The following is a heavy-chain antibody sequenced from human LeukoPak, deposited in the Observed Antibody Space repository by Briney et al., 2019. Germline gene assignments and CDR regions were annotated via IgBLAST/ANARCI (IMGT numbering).Heavy chain of an antibody. Sequence: ASVKVSCKASGYTFTGYYMHWVRQAPGQGLEWMGWINPNSGGTNYAQKFQGRVTMTRDTSISTAHMELSRLRSDDTAVYYCAREGVTTGGNDAFDIWGQGTMVTVSS. CDR3: AREGVTTGGNDAFDI. CDR1: GYTFTGYY. J-gene: IGHJ3*02. CDR2: INPNSGGT. V-gene: IGHV1-2*02. D-gene: IGHD1-1*01.